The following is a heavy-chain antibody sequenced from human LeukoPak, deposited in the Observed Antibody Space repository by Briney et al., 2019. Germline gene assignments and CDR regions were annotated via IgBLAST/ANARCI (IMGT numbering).Heavy chain of an antibody. D-gene: IGHD3-22*01. V-gene: IGHV1-69*05. CDR3: AKGPTYYYDSSGYYGSPYNWFDP. Sequence: GASVKVSCKASGGTFSSYANSWVRQAPGQGLEWMGGIIPIFGTANYAQKFQGRVTITTDESTSTAYMELSSLRSEDTAVYYCAKGPTYYYDSSGYYGSPYNWFDPWGQGTLVTVSS. CDR2: IIPIFGTA. J-gene: IGHJ5*02. CDR1: GGTFSSYA.